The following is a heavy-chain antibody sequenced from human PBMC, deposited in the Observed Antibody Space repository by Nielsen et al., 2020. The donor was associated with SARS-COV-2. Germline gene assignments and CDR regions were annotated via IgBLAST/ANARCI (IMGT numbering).Heavy chain of an antibody. CDR3: ARLGGRWLPNWYFDL. CDR1: GYSFTNYW. CDR2: IYPDDSDT. D-gene: IGHD3-22*01. Sequence: GESLKISCKGSGYSFTNYWNGWVRQMPGKGLEWMGIIYPDDSDTRYSPSFQGQVTISADKSINTAYLQWGSLKASDTALYYCARLGGRWLPNWYFDLWGRGTLVTVSS. J-gene: IGHJ2*01. V-gene: IGHV5-51*01.